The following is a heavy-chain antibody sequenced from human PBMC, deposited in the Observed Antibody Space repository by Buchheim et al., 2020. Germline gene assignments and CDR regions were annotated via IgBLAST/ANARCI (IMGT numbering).Heavy chain of an antibody. Sequence: EVQLVESGGGLVQPGGSLRLSCAASGFTFSSYSMNWVRQAPGKGLEWVSYISSSSSTIYYADSVKGRFTISRDNAKNSLYLQMNSLRAEDTAVYYCARDNHSYGPLGYCYYYGMDVWGQGTT. CDR3: ARDNHSYGPLGYCYYYGMDV. CDR2: ISSSSSTI. D-gene: IGHD5-18*01. V-gene: IGHV3-48*01. CDR1: GFTFSSYS. J-gene: IGHJ6*02.